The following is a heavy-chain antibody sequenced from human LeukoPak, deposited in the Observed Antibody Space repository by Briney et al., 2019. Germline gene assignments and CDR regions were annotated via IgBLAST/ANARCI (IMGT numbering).Heavy chain of an antibody. J-gene: IGHJ4*02. D-gene: IGHD2-15*01. CDR1: GGSISSSSYY. Sequence: PSETLSLTCTVSGGSISSSSYYWGWIRQPPGKGLEWIGSIYYSGSTYYNPSLKSRVTISVDTSKNQFSLKLSSVTAADTAVYYCVRQWFFSVAATQVDYWGQGTLVTVSS. CDR2: IYYSGST. V-gene: IGHV4-39*01. CDR3: VRQWFFSVAATQVDY.